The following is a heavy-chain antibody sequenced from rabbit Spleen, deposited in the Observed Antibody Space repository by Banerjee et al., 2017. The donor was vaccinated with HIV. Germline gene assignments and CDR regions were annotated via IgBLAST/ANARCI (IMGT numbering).Heavy chain of an antibody. Sequence: QSLEESGGDLVKPGASLILTCKASGFSFSDGYDMCWVRQAPGKGLEWIACIYTGSDNTIYASWAKGRFTISKTSSTTVTLQMSSLTAADTATYFCARRSVGGVAGYGYEDAFDPWGPGTLVTVS. CDR2: IYTGSDNT. CDR3: ARRSVGGVAGYGYEDAFDP. J-gene: IGHJ2*01. D-gene: IGHD6-1*01. CDR1: GFSFSDGYD. V-gene: IGHV1S40*01.